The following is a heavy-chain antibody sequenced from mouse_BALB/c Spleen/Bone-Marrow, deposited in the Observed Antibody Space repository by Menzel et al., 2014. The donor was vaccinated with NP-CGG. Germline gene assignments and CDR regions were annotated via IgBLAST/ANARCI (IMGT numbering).Heavy chain of an antibody. CDR3: SKDGGYDYSYYFDY. V-gene: IGHV5-6-4*01. CDR2: ISSGGHYT. CDR1: GFTFXSYS. Sequence: EVKLMESGGGLVKPGGSLKLSCAASGFTFXSYSMSWVRQTPEKRLEWVATISSGGHYTYYPDSVKGRFTISRDNAKNALYLQMSSLKSEDTAMYYCSKDGGYDYSYYFDYWGQGTTLTVSS. J-gene: IGHJ2*01. D-gene: IGHD2-4*01.